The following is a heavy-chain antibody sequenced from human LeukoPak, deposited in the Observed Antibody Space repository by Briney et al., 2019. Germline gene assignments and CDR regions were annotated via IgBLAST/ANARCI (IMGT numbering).Heavy chain of an antibody. Sequence: KPSETLSLTCTVSGGSISSSSYYWGWIRQPPGKGLEWIGSIYYSGSTYYNPSLKSRVTISVDTSKNQFSLKLSSVTAADTAVYYCARHYNTAMVTTYFDYWGQGTRVTVSS. V-gene: IGHV4-39*01. CDR1: GGSISSSSYY. CDR3: ARHYNTAMVTTYFDY. D-gene: IGHD5-18*01. CDR2: IYYSGST. J-gene: IGHJ4*02.